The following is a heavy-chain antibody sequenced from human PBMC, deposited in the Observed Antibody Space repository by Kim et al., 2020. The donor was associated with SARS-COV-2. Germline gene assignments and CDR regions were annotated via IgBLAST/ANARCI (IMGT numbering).Heavy chain of an antibody. CDR1: GDSISSNGYY. V-gene: IGHV4-39*07. D-gene: IGHD5-12*01. J-gene: IGHJ6*02. CDR3: ARDRERYSKWEGGMDV. Sequence: SETLSLTCTVSGDSISSNGYYWGWIRQPPGKGLEWIGNIYYSGSTYYNPSLKSRVTISVDTSKNQFSLKLSSVTAADTAVYYCARDRERYSKWEGGMDVWGQGTTVTVSS. CDR2: IYYSGST.